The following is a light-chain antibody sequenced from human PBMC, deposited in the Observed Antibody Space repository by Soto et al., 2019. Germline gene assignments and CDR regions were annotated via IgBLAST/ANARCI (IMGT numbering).Light chain of an antibody. J-gene: IGKJ2*01. V-gene: IGKV1-33*01. CDR1: QNINRW. CDR3: QQYDNLPRT. CDR2: GAS. Sequence: DIQLTQSPSTLSTSIGERVTITCRASQNINRWLAWYQQKPGKAPKLLIYGASNLETGVPSRFSGSGSGTDFFFTISSLQPEDLATYYCQQYDNLPRTFGQGTKVEIK.